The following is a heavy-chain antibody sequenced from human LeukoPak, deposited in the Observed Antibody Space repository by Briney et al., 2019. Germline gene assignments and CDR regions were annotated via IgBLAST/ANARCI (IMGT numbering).Heavy chain of an antibody. V-gene: IGHV1-69*04. J-gene: IGHJ6*02. D-gene: IGHD3-16*01. CDR3: ARGAYYEVDALDV. Sequence: ASVKVSCKASGGTFSSFVITWVRQVPGQGLEWMGKIIPYLNIPDYAQKFQGRVTITADKSTSTAYMEVSGLRSEDTAVYYCARGAYYEVDALDVWGQGTTVTVSS. CDR1: GGTFSSFV. CDR2: IIPYLNIP.